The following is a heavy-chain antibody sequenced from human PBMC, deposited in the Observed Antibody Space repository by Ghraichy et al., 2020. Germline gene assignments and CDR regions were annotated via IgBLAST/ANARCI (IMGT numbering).Heavy chain of an antibody. V-gene: IGHV3-48*01. Sequence: GGSLRLSCVGSGFTFSSYGMSWVRQAPGKGLEWVAYITGNSRTKYYADSVKGRFTISRDNAKNSLYLQMNSLRAEDTAVYYCARAGIEALLPFFDYWGQGTLVTVSS. CDR2: ITGNSRTK. CDR1: GFTFSSYG. D-gene: IGHD6-13*01. J-gene: IGHJ4*02. CDR3: ARAGIEALLPFFDY.